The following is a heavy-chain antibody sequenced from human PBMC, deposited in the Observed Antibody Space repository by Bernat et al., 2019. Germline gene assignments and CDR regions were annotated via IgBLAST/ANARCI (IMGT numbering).Heavy chain of an antibody. V-gene: IGHV3-9*01. CDR1: GFTFADYA. CDR2: ISWDSAYI. J-gene: IGHJ4*02. Sequence: EVQVVESGGALVQPGSSLSLSCAVSGFTFADYAMHWVRQAPGRGLEWVSGISWDSAYIDYADSVKGRFTISRDNAKNSLYLQMNSLRAEDTALYYCTIGGSGPNAYWGQGTLVTVSS. D-gene: IGHD3-10*01. CDR3: TIGGSGPNAY.